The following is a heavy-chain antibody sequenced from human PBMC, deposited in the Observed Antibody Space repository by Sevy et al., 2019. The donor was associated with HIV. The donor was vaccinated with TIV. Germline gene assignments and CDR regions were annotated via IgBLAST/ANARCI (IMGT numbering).Heavy chain of an antibody. V-gene: IGHV3-9*01. D-gene: IGHD7-27*01. J-gene: IGHJ4*02. CDR1: GFTFDDYA. CDR3: VKGQNWGTTDFFDY. CDR2: ITWNSGTI. Sequence: GGSLRLSCAASGFTFDDYAMHWVRQAPGKGLEWVSGITWNSGTIAYADSVKGRFTISRDNAKNSLSLQMNTLRPEDTALYYYVKGQNWGTTDFFDYWGQGTLVTVSS.